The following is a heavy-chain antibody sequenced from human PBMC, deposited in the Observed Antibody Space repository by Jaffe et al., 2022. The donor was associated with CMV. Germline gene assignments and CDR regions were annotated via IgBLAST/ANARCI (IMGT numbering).Heavy chain of an antibody. CDR1: GFTFSSYA. J-gene: IGHJ6*02. CDR3: TMIVVVTPPGMDV. Sequence: EVQLLESGGGLVQPGGSLRLSCAASGFTFSSYAMSWVRQAPGKGLEWVSAISGSGGSTYYADSVKGRFTISRDNSKNTLYLQMNSLRAEDTAVYYCTMIVVVTPPGMDVWGQGTTVTVSS. V-gene: IGHV3-23*01. D-gene: IGHD3-22*01. CDR2: ISGSGGST.